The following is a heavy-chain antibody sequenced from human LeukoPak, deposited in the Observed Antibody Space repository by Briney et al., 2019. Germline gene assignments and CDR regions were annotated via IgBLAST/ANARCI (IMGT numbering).Heavy chain of an antibody. Sequence: SETLSLTCAVYGGSFSGYYWSWRRQPRGKGGEGRGEINHSGRTNYNPSLNRRVTISVDTSKNQFSLKLSSVTAADTAVYYCARGRPQIYDFWSGYYCDAFDIWGQGTMVTVSS. J-gene: IGHJ3*02. CDR2: INHSGRT. CDR1: GGSFSGYY. V-gene: IGHV4-34*01. CDR3: ARGRPQIYDFWSGYYCDAFDI. D-gene: IGHD3-3*01.